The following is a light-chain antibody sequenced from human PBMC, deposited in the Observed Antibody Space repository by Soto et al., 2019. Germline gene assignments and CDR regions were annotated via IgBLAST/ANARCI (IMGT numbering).Light chain of an antibody. CDR3: QQYNSSPPEFT. Sequence: EIVLTQSPGTLSVSPGERVTLSCRASQSISSSYLAWYQQRPGQAPRLLIFVASYRATGIPDRFSGSGSGTDFTLTISKLEPEDFAVYYCQQYNSSPPEFTFGPGTKVDSK. V-gene: IGKV3-20*01. J-gene: IGKJ3*01. CDR2: VAS. CDR1: QSISSSY.